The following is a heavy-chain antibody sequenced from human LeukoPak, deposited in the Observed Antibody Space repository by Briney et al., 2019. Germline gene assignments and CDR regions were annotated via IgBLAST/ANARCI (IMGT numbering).Heavy chain of an antibody. D-gene: IGHD3-10*01. V-gene: IGHV5-51*01. Sequence: GESLKISCKGSGYSFTSYWIGWVRQMPGKGLEWMGIIYPGDSDTRYSPSFQGQVTISADKSISTAYLQWSSLKASDTAMYYCARQVPHDTVRGVMAYYYMDVWGKGTTVTVSS. CDR2: IYPGDSDT. CDR3: ARQVPHDTVRGVMAYYYMDV. J-gene: IGHJ6*03. CDR1: GYSFTSYW.